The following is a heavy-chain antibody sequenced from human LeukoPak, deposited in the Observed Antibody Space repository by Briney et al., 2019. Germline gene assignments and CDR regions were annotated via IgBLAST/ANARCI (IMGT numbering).Heavy chain of an antibody. CDR2: FDPEDGET. D-gene: IGHD5-12*01. CDR1: GYTLTELS. V-gene: IGHV1-24*01. J-gene: IGHJ3*02. Sequence: GASVKVSCKVSGYTLTELSMHWVRQAPGKGLEWMGGFDPEDGETIYAQKFQGRVTMTEDTSTDTAYMELSSLRSEDTAVYYCATDLFSGYGGRRDDAFGIWGQGTMVTVSS. CDR3: ATDLFSGYGGRRDDAFGI.